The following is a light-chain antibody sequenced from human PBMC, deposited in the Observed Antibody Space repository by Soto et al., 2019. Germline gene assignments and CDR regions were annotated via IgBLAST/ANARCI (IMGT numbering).Light chain of an antibody. V-gene: IGKV4-1*01. J-gene: IGKJ1*01. CDR2: CAS. CDR3: HQYYSAPWT. CDR1: QSVLYSSNNKNF. Sequence: DIVMTQSPDSLAVSLGERATINCKSSQSVLYSSNNKNFLTWYQQKPGQPPKLLIYCASTRESGVPDRFSGSGSVTDFTLTISSLQAEDVAVYYCHQYYSAPWTFGQGTKVEIK.